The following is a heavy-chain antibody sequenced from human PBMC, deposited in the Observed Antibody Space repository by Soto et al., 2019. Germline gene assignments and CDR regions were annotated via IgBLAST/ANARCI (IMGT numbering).Heavy chain of an antibody. D-gene: IGHD1-26*01. V-gene: IGHV1-69*01. CDR2: IIPIFGTA. Sequence: SGKVSCKASGGTFSSYAISWVRQAPAQGLEWMGVIIPIFGTANYAQKFQGRVTITADESTSTAYMALSSLRSEDTAVYSCARDPVGATQGPFDYSGQGTLVTVSS. CDR3: ARDPVGATQGPFDY. CDR1: GGTFSSYA. J-gene: IGHJ4*02.